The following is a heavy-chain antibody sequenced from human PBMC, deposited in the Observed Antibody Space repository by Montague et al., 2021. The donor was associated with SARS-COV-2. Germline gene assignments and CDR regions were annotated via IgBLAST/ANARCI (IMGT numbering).Heavy chain of an antibody. J-gene: IGHJ6*02. CDR3: ARVGRQQLVRLSGMDV. CDR2: IYYSGST. Sequence: SETLSLTCTVSGGSISSSSYDWGWIRQPPGKGLEWIGSIYYSGSTYYNPSVKSRVTISVDTSKNQFSLKLSSVTAADTAVYYCARVGRQQLVRLSGMDVWGQGTTVTVSS. CDR1: GGSISSSSYD. V-gene: IGHV4-39*07. D-gene: IGHD6-13*01.